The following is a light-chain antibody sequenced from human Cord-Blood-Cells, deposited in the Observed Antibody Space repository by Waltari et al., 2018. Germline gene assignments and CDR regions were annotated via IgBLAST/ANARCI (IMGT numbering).Light chain of an antibody. J-gene: IGKJ5*01. CDR1: KSVLYSSNNKNY. CDR3: QQYYSTPIT. CDR2: WAS. Sequence: DIVMTQSPDSLPVSLGERATINCKSSKSVLYSSNNKNYLACYQQKPGQPPKLLIYWASTRESGVPDRFSGSGSGTDFTLTISSLQAEDVAVYYCQQYYSTPITFGQGTRLEIK. V-gene: IGKV4-1*01.